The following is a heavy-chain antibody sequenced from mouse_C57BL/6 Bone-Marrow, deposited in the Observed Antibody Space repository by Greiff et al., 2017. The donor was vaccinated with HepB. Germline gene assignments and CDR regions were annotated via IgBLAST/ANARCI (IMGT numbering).Heavy chain of an antibody. CDR3: ARGSNYARFAY. D-gene: IGHD2-5*01. Sequence: EVKLVESGGGLVKPGGSLKLSCAASGITFSSYATSWVRQTPEKRLEWVATISDGGSYTYYPDNVKGRFTISRDNAKNNLYLQMSHLKSEDTAMYYCARGSNYARFAYWGQGTLVTVSA. CDR2: ISDGGSYT. V-gene: IGHV5-4*03. CDR1: GITFSSYA. J-gene: IGHJ3*01.